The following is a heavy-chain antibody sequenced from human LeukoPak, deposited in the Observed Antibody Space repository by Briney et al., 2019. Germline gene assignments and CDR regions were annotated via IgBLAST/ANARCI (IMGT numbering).Heavy chain of an antibody. CDR2: IYYSGST. CDR1: GGSISSGDHY. V-gene: IGHV4-30-4*01. Sequence: PSETLSLTCTVSGGSISSGDHYWSWIRQPPGKGLEWIGYIYYSGSTYYNPSLKSRVTISVDTSKNQISLKLSSVTAADTAVYYCASRGYCSSTSCYTDDYWGQGTLVTVSS. CDR3: ASRGYCSSTSCYTDDY. D-gene: IGHD2-2*02. J-gene: IGHJ4*02.